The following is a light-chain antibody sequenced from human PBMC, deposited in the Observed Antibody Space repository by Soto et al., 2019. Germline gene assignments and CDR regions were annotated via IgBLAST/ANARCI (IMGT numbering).Light chain of an antibody. Sequence: EIVLTQSPGTLSLSPGERATLSCRASQSVSSNYLAWYQQKRGQAPRLLIYGASSRATGIPTRFSGSGSGTDCTLTISRLEPEDFAVYYWQQYDTSPRTFGQGTKVEI. CDR3: QQYDTSPRT. J-gene: IGKJ1*01. CDR2: GAS. V-gene: IGKV3-20*01. CDR1: QSVSSNY.